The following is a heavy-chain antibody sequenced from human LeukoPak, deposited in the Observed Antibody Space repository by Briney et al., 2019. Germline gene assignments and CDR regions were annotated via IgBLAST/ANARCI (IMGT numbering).Heavy chain of an antibody. CDR1: GGSISSYY. D-gene: IGHD3-22*01. CDR2: IYTSGST. V-gene: IGHV4-4*07. CDR3: ARVLYDSSGYDYLDY. Sequence: PSETLSLTCTVSGGSISSYYWSWIRQPAGKGLEWIGRIYTSGSTNYNPSLKSRVTMSVDTSKNQFSLELSSVTAADTAVYYCARVLYDSSGYDYLDYWGQGTLVTVSS. J-gene: IGHJ4*02.